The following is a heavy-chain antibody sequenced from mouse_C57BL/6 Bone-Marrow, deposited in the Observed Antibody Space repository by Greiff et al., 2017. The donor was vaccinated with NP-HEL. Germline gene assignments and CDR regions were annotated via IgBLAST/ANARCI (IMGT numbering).Heavy chain of an antibody. Sequence: VKLQQSGPGLVAPSQSLSITCTVSGFSLTSYAISWVRQPPGKGLEWLGVIWTGGGTNYNSALKSRLSISKDNSKSQVFLKMNSLQTDDTARYYCATQTGTSAYWGQGTLVTVSA. CDR3: ATQTGTSAY. D-gene: IGHD4-1*01. V-gene: IGHV2-9-1*01. CDR1: GFSLTSYA. J-gene: IGHJ3*01. CDR2: IWTGGGT.